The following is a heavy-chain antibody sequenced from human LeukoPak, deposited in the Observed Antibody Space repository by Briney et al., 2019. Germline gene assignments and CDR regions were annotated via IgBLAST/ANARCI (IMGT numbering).Heavy chain of an antibody. J-gene: IGHJ6*03. CDR2: IYSGGST. CDR1: GFTVSSNY. D-gene: IGHD3-10*01. V-gene: IGHV3-53*01. CDR3: ASGSGSYRTPYYYMDV. Sequence: GGSLRLSCAASGFTVSSNYMSWVRQAPGKGLEWVSVIYSGGSTYYADSVKGRFTISRDNSKNTLYLQMNCPRAEDTAVYYCASGSGSYRTPYYYMDVWGTGTTVTVSS.